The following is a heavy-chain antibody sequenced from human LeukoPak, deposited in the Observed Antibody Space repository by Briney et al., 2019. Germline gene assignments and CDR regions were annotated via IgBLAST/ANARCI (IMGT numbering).Heavy chain of an antibody. V-gene: IGHV3-30-3*01. CDR1: GFTFSSYT. CDR3: AREIPRSGSYYDPLDY. J-gene: IGHJ4*02. Sequence: PGRSLRLSCAASGFTFSSYTLRSVRQAPGKGLEWVAVISYDGSNKYYADSVKGRFTISRDNSKNTLYLQMNSLRAEDTAVYYCAREIPRSGSYYDPLDYWGQGTLVTVSS. CDR2: ISYDGSNK. D-gene: IGHD3-10*01.